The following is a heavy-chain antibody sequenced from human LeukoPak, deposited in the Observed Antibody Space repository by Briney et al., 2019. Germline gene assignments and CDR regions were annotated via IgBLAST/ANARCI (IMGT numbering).Heavy chain of an antibody. CDR1: GFTFSSYG. J-gene: IGHJ4*02. CDR3: AIPFSSGWYQPDY. Sequence: GGSLRLSCAASGFTFSSYGMHWVRQAPGKGLEWVAVIWYDGSNKYYADSVKGRFTISRDNSKNTLYLQMNSLRAEDTAVYYCAIPFSSGWYQPDYWGQGTLVTVSS. D-gene: IGHD6-19*01. V-gene: IGHV3-33*01. CDR2: IWYDGSNK.